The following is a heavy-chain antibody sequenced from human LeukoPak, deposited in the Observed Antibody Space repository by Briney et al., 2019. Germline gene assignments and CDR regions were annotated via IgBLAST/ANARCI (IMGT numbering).Heavy chain of an antibody. CDR1: GFTLSSYD. CDR2: FGTAGDT. D-gene: IGHD6-19*01. CDR3: ARENVLAVAARDYYHGMDV. Sequence: GGSLRLSCAASGFTLSSYDMHWVRQGTGKGLEWVATFGTAGDTYYAGSVKGRFTVSRENAENSFYPQMNSLRGGDTAVYYCARENVLAVAARDYYHGMDVWGQGTTVTVSS. J-gene: IGHJ6*02. V-gene: IGHV3-13*01.